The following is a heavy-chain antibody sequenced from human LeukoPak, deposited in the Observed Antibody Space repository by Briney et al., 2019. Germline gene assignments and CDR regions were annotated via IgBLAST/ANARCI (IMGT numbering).Heavy chain of an antibody. D-gene: IGHD2-2*02. CDR3: ARLRVVPATAIPPQYYFDY. J-gene: IGHJ4*02. CDR1: GGSISSYY. CDR2: IYYSGST. Sequence: SETLSLTCTVSGGSISSYYWSWIRQPPGKGLEWIGYIYYSGSTNYNPSLKSRVTMSVDTSKNQFSLKLSSVTAADTAVYYCARLRVVPATAIPPQYYFDYWGQGTLVTVSS. V-gene: IGHV4-59*08.